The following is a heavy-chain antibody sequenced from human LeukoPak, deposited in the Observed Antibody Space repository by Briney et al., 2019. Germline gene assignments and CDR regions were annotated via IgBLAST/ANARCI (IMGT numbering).Heavy chain of an antibody. J-gene: IGHJ5*02. CDR3: ARDRVVPAAIPTS. D-gene: IGHD2-2*02. CDR1: GFTVSSNY. Sequence: GWSLRLSCAASGFTVSSNYMRWVRQAPGKGLEWVSVIYSGGSTYYADSVKGRFTISRDNSKNTLYLQMNSLRAVDTAVYYCARDRVVPAAIPTSWGQGTLVTVSS. V-gene: IGHV3-66*02. CDR2: IYSGGST.